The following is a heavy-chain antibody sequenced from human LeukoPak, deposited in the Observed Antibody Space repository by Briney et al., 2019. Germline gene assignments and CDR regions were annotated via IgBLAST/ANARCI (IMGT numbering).Heavy chain of an antibody. J-gene: IGHJ4*02. Sequence: PSATLSLTCTVSGDSVSSGKYCWSWIRQPPGKGLEWIRYIYYSGSTNYNPSLKSRVTISLATSENQFSLRLSSVTAADTAVYYCAGIDDYNYYLYWGQGTLVTVSS. D-gene: IGHD5-24*01. CDR2: IYYSGST. V-gene: IGHV4-61*01. CDR1: GDSVSSGKYC. CDR3: AGIDDYNYYLY.